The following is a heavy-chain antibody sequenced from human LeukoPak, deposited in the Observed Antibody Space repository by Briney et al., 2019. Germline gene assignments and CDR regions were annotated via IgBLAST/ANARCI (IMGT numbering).Heavy chain of an antibody. CDR2: ISSSSSYI. V-gene: IGHV3-21*01. CDR1: GFTFSSYS. Sequence: GGSLRLSCAASGFTFSSYSMNWVRQAPGKGLEWVSSISSSSSYIYYADSVKGRFTISRDNAKNSLYLQMNSLRAEDTAVYYCAGYYHDSSGYYPGYLGQGTLVTVSS. D-gene: IGHD3-22*01. CDR3: AGYYHDSSGYYPGY. J-gene: IGHJ4*02.